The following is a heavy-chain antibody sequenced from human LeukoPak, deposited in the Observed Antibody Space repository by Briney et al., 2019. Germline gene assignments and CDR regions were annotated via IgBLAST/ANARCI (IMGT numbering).Heavy chain of an antibody. CDR3: ARVGLVDNEYGFYFYMDV. J-gene: IGHJ6*03. D-gene: IGHD4/OR15-4a*01. CDR2: ISGHNGNT. CDR1: GYTFSDYG. V-gene: IGHV1-18*01. Sequence: ASVKVSCKPSGYTFSDYGITWVRQAPGQGIEWMGWISGHNGNTNYAESLQGRVTMTIDTSTSTAYMDLRSLRSDDTAVYYCARVGLVDNEYGFYFYMDVWGKGTTVIVSS.